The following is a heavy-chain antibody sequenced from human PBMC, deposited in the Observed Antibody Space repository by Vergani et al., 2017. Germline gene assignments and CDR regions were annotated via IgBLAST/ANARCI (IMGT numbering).Heavy chain of an antibody. CDR2: ISGSGGST. V-gene: IGHV3-23*01. CDR1: GFTFSSYA. CDR3: AKDSDLSGYSSEFDY. J-gene: IGHJ4*02. Sequence: VQPGGSLSLSCAASGFTFSSYAMSWVRQAPGKGLEWVSAISGSGGSTYYADSVKGRFTISRDNSKNTLYLQMNSLRAEDTAVYYCAKDSDLSGYSSEFDYWGQGTLVTVSS. D-gene: IGHD6-19*01.